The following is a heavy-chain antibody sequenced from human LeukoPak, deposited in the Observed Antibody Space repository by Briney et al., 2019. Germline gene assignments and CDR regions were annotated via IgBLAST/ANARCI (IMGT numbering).Heavy chain of an antibody. Sequence: GGSLRLSCAASGFTFSSYWMSWVRQAPGKGLEWVANIQHDGSDKNYVDSVKGRFTISRDNAKNSLYLQLNSLRAEDTAVYYCARDDMWSPLSFDCWGQGTLVTVSS. V-gene: IGHV3-7*01. J-gene: IGHJ4*02. CDR2: IQHDGSDK. CDR3: ARDDMWSPLSFDC. D-gene: IGHD2-15*01. CDR1: GFTFSSYW.